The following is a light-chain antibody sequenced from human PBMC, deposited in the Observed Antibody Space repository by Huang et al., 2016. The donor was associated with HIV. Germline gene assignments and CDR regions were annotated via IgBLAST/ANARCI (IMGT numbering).Light chain of an antibody. J-gene: IGKJ2*01. CDR2: KAS. CDR3: QQLNSYSYT. CDR1: QSITTW. Sequence: DIQMTQSPPTLSASVGDRVTITCRASQSITTWLAWYQPKPGKSPKLLISKASNLKNGVPSRFRGSGSGTEFTLTISGLQPDDFATYYCQQLNSYSYTFGQGTKVELK. V-gene: IGKV1-5*03.